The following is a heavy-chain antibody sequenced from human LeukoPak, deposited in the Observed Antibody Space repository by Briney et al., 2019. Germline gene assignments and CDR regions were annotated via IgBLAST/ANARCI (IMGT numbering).Heavy chain of an antibody. Sequence: SETLSLTCAVSGVSFDDYYRSWVRQTPGKGLEWLGEINHSGYTNDSPSLKSRVTLSIDTSNKQFSLNLRSVTVADAGIYYCTRMTTGHDYWGQGTLVTVSS. J-gene: IGHJ4*02. CDR3: TRMTTGHDY. CDR2: INHSGYT. CDR1: GVSFDDYY. D-gene: IGHD4-17*01. V-gene: IGHV4-34*01.